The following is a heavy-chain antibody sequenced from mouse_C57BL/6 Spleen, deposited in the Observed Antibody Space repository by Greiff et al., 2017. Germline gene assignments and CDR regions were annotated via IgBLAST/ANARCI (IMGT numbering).Heavy chain of an antibody. CDR3: ARRGNYGVYYAMDY. CDR1: GYTFTSYW. V-gene: IGHV1-52*01. Sequence: QVQLQQSGAELVRPGSSVKLSCKASGYTFTSYWMHWVKQRPIQGLEWIGNIDPSDSETHYNQKFKDKATLTVDKSSSTAYMQLSSLTSEDSAVYYCARRGNYGVYYAMDYWGQGTSVTVSS. D-gene: IGHD2-1*01. CDR2: IDPSDSET. J-gene: IGHJ4*01.